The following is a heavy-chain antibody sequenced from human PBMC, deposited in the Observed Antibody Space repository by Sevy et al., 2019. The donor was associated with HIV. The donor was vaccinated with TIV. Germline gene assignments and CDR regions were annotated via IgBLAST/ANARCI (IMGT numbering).Heavy chain of an antibody. Sequence: GGSLRLSCAASGFTFSSYGMHWVRQAPGKGLEWVAVIWYDGSNKYYADSVKGRFTISRDNSKNTLYLQMNSLRAEDTAVYYCARGILNFWSGYSVFGGFYYGMDVWGQGTTVTVSS. J-gene: IGHJ6*02. CDR3: ARGILNFWSGYSVFGGFYYGMDV. V-gene: IGHV3-33*01. CDR2: IWYDGSNK. D-gene: IGHD3-3*01. CDR1: GFTFSSYG.